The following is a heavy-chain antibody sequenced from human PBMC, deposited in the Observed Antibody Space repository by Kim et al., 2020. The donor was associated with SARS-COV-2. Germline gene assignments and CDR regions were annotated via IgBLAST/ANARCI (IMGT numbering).Heavy chain of an antibody. CDR3: TTRPVLRFLEWSFDY. Sequence: APVKGRFTISRDDSKTTLYLQMNSLKIEDTAVYYCTTRPVLRFLEWSFDYWGQGTLVTVSS. J-gene: IGHJ4*02. D-gene: IGHD3-3*01. V-gene: IGHV3-15*01.